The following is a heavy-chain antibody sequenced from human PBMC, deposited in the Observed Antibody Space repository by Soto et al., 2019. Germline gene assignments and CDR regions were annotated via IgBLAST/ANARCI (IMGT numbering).Heavy chain of an antibody. V-gene: IGHV4-34*01. J-gene: IGHJ6*03. CDR2: INHSGST. D-gene: IGHD5-12*01. Sequence: SETLSLTCAVYGGSFSGYYWSWIRQPPGKGLEWIGEINHSGSTNYNPSLKSRVTISVDTSRNQFSLKLSSVTAADTAVYYCARGNDSGYLSRFYYMDVWGKGTTVTVSS. CDR3: ARGNDSGYLSRFYYMDV. CDR1: GGSFSGYY.